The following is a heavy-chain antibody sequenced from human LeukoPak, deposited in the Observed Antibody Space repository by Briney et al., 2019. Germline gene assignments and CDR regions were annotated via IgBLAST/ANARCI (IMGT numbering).Heavy chain of an antibody. D-gene: IGHD3-10*01. CDR3: ARRKRHWAGELFSFDY. CDR1: GYTFTSYY. V-gene: IGHV1-46*01. Sequence: GASVKVSCKASGYTFTSYYMHWVRQAPGQGLEWMGIINPSGGSTSYAQKFQGRVTMTRDMFTGTVYMELSSLRAEDTAVYYCARRKRHWAGELFSFDYWGQGTLVTVSS. CDR2: INPSGGST. J-gene: IGHJ4*02.